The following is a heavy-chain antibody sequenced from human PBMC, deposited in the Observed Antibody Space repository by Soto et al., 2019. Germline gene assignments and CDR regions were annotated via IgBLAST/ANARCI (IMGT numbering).Heavy chain of an antibody. CDR2: IWYDASNK. V-gene: IGHV3-33*06. Sequence: GGPLRLYCSASGVTLSSYGMHWVRQAPGKGLEWVALIWYDASNKYYTDSVKGRFTISRDNSKNTLYLQMNSLRAEDTAVYYCAKGPNYYDSSGYPGLDYWGQGPLVTVSS. CDR1: GVTLSSYG. D-gene: IGHD3-22*01. CDR3: AKGPNYYDSSGYPGLDY. J-gene: IGHJ4*02.